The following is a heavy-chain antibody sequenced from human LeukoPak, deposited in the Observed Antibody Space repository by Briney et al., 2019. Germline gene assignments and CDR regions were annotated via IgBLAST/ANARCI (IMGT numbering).Heavy chain of an antibody. V-gene: IGHV4-59*11. CDR1: GGSISSHY. Sequence: SETLSLTCTVSGGSISSHYWSWIRQPPGKGLEWIGYIYYSGSTNYNPSLKSRVTISVDTSKNEFSLKLNSVTAADTAVYYCARKDYYYYYMDVWGKGTTVTVSS. CDR2: IYYSGST. J-gene: IGHJ6*03. CDR3: ARKDYYYYYMDV.